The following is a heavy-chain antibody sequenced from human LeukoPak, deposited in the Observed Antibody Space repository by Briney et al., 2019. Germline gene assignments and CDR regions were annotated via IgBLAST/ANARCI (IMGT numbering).Heavy chain of an antibody. J-gene: IGHJ4*02. CDR2: IEGDGSDK. Sequence: PGGSLRLSCAASGFTLSTYWMSWVRQAPGKGLEWVANIEGDGSDKNYRDSVKGRFSISRDSAKNSLDLQMNGLTAEDTGVYYCARESTRASPGYWGQGTLVTVSS. V-gene: IGHV3-7*01. CDR3: ARESTRASPGY. CDR1: GFTLSTYW. D-gene: IGHD5/OR15-5a*01.